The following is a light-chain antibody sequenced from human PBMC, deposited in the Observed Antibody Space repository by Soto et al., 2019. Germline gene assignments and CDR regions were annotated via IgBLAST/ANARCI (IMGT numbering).Light chain of an antibody. J-gene: IGLJ3*02. CDR1: SSGIGAYNY. V-gene: IGLV2-8*01. CDR3: TSYGGRDNLM. CDR2: EVN. Sequence: QSVLTQPPSASGSPGQSVTISCTGTSSGIGAYNYVSWFQQHPGEAPKLIISEVNKRPSGVPDRFSGSKSGNTASLTVSGLQAEDEADYYCTSYGGRDNLMFGGGTKLTVL.